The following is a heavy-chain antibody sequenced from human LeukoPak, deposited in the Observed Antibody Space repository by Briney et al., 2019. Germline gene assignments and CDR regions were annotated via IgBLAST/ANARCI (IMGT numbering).Heavy chain of an antibody. Sequence: PGGSLRLSCAASGFTFSSYAMHWVRQAPGKGLEWVAVISYDGSNKYYADSVKGRFTISRDNSKNTLYLQMSSLRAEDTAVYYCARTTVTQATYYYYGMDVWGQGTTVTVSS. CDR2: ISYDGSNK. J-gene: IGHJ6*02. CDR3: ARTTVTQATYYYYGMDV. D-gene: IGHD4-17*01. CDR1: GFTFSSYA. V-gene: IGHV3-30*04.